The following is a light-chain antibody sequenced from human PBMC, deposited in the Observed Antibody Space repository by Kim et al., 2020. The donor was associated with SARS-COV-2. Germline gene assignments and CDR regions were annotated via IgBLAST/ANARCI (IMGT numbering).Light chain of an antibody. CDR3: QQYGTLIT. Sequence: EIVLTQSPGTLSLSPGERGTLSCRASQSVSNSLAWYQQKPGQTLRLLLYGASSRAAGVPDRFSGSGSGTDFTLTISRLEPEDFAVYYCQQYGTLITFGQGTRLEIK. CDR1: QSVSNS. V-gene: IGKV3-20*01. J-gene: IGKJ5*01. CDR2: GAS.